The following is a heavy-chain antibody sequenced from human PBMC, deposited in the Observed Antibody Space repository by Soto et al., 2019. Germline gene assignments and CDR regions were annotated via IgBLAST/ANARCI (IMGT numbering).Heavy chain of an antibody. D-gene: IGHD3-22*01. CDR2: ISSSSSYI. V-gene: IGHV3-21*01. J-gene: IGHJ4*02. CDR3: TSHPRDSIGYWYYLDY. Sequence: EVQLVESGGGLVKPGGSLRLSCAASGFTFSSYSMNWVRQAPGKGLERGSSISSSSSYIYYADSVKGRFTISRDNAKNSLYLQMNSLRAEDTAVYYCTSHPRDSIGYWYYLDYWGQGTLVTVSS. CDR1: GFTFSSYS.